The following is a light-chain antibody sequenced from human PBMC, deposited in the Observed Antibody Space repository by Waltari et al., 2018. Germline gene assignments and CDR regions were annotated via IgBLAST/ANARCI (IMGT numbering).Light chain of an antibody. J-gene: IGLJ2*01. V-gene: IGLV3-10*01. CDR3: YTTDSSGNPI. CDR1: ALSRKH. CDR2: EDT. Sequence: SNELTQPPSVSVSPGQTARITCSGDALSRKHASWCQQKSGQAPVLVIYEDTKRPSGLPERFSGSTAGTMATLTISGAQVDDEAAYYCYTTDSSGNPIFGGGTKLTVL.